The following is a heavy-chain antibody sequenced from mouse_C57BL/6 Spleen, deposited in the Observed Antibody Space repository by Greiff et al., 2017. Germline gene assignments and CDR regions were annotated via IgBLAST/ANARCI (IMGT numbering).Heavy chain of an antibody. CDR3: ASPIYYDYDGWYFDV. Sequence: EVQLQQSGPELVKPGASVKIYCKASGYSFTDYNMNWVKKSNGKSLEWIGVINPNYGTTSYNQKFKGKATLTVDQSSSTAYMLLNSLTSEDSAVYYCASPIYYDYDGWYFDVWGTGTTVTVSS. D-gene: IGHD2-4*01. CDR2: INPNYGTT. J-gene: IGHJ1*03. CDR1: GYSFTDYN. V-gene: IGHV1-39*01.